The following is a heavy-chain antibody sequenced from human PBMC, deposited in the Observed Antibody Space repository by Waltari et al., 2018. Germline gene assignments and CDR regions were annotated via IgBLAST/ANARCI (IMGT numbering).Heavy chain of an antibody. CDR2: IYHSGVT. CDR1: GYSISSGYY. V-gene: IGHV4-38-2*01. J-gene: IGHJ5*02. CDR3: ARHKGDILTGPNWFDP. Sequence: QVQLQESGPGLVKPSETLSLTCAVSGYSISSGYYWGWIRQPPGKGLEWIGSIYHSGVTYYNPSLKSRGTISVDTSKNQCSLKLSSVTAADTAVYYCARHKGDILTGPNWFDPWGQGTLVTVSS. D-gene: IGHD3-9*01.